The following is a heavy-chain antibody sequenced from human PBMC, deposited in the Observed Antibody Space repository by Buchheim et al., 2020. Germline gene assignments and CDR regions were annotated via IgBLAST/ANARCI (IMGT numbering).Heavy chain of an antibody. J-gene: IGHJ2*01. Sequence: EVQLVEFGGGLVKPGGFLRLSCAASGFTFRNAWMSWVRQAPGKGLEWVGRIKGKTDGGTTDYGAPVKGSFTISRDDSNNQLYLQMNSLKTEDTAVYYCTTSLILGATMYWYFDLWGRGTL. CDR1: GFTFRNAW. V-gene: IGHV3-15*01. CDR2: IKGKTDGGTT. CDR3: TTSLILGATMYWYFDL. D-gene: IGHD1-26*01.